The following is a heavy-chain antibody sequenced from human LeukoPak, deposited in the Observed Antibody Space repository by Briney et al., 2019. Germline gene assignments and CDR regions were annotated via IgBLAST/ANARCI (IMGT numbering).Heavy chain of an antibody. J-gene: IGHJ4*02. CDR3: ARPSSGYYRVDY. CDR2: IYHSGST. V-gene: IGHV4-38-2*01. D-gene: IGHD3-22*01. Sequence: SETLSLTCAVSGYSISSGYYWGWIRQPPGKGLEWMGSIYHSGSTYYNPSLKSRVTISVDTSKNQFSLKLSSVTAADTAVYYCARPSSGYYRVDYWGQGTLVTVSS. CDR1: GYSISSGYY.